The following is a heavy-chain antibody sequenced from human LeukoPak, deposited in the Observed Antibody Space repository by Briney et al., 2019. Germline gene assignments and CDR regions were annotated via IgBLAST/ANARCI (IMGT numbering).Heavy chain of an antibody. CDR3: ARSEYYSNYGWFDP. D-gene: IGHD4-11*01. J-gene: IGHJ5*02. V-gene: IGHV3-21*01. Sequence: GGSLRLSCAASGFTFSSYSMNWVRQAPGKGLEWVSSISSSSSYIYYADSVKGRFTISRDNAKDSLYLQMNSLRAEDTAVYYCARSEYYSNYGWFDPWGEGTLVTVSS. CDR2: ISSSSSYI. CDR1: GFTFSSYS.